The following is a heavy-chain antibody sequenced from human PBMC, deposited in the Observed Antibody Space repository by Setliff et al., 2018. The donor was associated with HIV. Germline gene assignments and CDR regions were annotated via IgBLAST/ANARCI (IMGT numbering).Heavy chain of an antibody. CDR3: ARDLDYGDD. CDR1: GFTFSNYW. D-gene: IGHD3-16*01. CDR2: IKQDGSEK. Sequence: GGSLRLSCAASGFTFSNYWMSWVRQAPGKGLEWVANIKQDGSEKYYVDSVKGRFTISRDNAKNSLYLQMNSLRAEDTAVYYCARDLDYGDDWGQGTLVTVSS. V-gene: IGHV3-7*01. J-gene: IGHJ4*02.